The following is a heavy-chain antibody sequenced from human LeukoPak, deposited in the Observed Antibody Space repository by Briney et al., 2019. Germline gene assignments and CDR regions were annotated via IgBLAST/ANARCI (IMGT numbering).Heavy chain of an antibody. CDR1: GFTFSGSA. CDR2: IRSKANSYAA. D-gene: IGHD3-22*01. Sequence: GGSLRLSCAASGFTFSGSAMHWVRQASGKGLEWVGRIRSKANSYAAAYAASVKGRFTISRDDSKNTAYLQMNSLKTEDTAVYYCTRLGDSSGYYRNWGQGTLVTVSS. V-gene: IGHV3-73*01. J-gene: IGHJ4*02. CDR3: TRLGDSSGYYRN.